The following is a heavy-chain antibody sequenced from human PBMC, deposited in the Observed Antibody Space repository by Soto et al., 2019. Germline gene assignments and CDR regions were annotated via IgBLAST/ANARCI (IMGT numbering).Heavy chain of an antibody. V-gene: IGHV3-11*01. CDR2: ISSSGSTI. CDR1: GFTFSDYC. J-gene: IGHJ4*02. Sequence: GGSLRLSCAASGFTFSDYCMSWIRQAPGKGLEWVSCISSSGSTIYYADSVKGRFTISRDNAKNSLYLQMNSLRAEDTAVYYCARAAVTTFGLFDYWGQGTLVTVSS. D-gene: IGHD4-17*01. CDR3: ARAAVTTFGLFDY.